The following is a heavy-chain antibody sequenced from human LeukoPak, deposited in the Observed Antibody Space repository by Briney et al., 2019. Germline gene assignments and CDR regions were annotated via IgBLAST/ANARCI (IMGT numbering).Heavy chain of an antibody. CDR2: VNDSGGT. V-gene: IGHV4-34*01. J-gene: IGHJ4*02. D-gene: IGHD1-7*01. CDR1: IDSFTNYY. CDR3: ARGGRELDY. Sequence: SETLSLTCAVYIDSFTNYYWNWIRQTPGKGLEWIGEVNDSGGTNINPSLRSRVILSVDTSKNQFSLKLISVTAADTAVYYCARGGRELDYWGQGTLVTVSS.